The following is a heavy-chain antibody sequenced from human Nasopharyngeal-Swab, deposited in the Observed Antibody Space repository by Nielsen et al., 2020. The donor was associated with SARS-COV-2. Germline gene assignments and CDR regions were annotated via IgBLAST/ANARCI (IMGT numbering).Heavy chain of an antibody. CDR3: TRDGGFREGDY. CDR2: INGDGSST. D-gene: IGHD3-10*01. Sequence: GESLKISCAVSGLTVSSIYMSWVRQAPGKGLVWVSRINGDGSSTDYAASVKGRFTVSRDNAKNTLYLQMNSLRADDTAVYYCTRDGGFREGDYWGQGTLVTVSS. CDR1: GLTVSSIY. J-gene: IGHJ4*02. V-gene: IGHV3-74*01.